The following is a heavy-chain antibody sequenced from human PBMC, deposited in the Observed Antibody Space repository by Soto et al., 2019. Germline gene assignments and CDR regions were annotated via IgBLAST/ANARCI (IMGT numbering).Heavy chain of an antibody. Sequence: QVQLVQSGVEVKTPGASVKVSCKASGYTFTNYGITWVRQAPGQGLEWMGWISAYNGDTNYAQKLQGRVTMTTDTTTSTAYRERRSLRSDDTAVYYCARNCSGGSCYFGWFDPWGQGTLVTVSS. J-gene: IGHJ5*02. D-gene: IGHD2-15*01. CDR2: ISAYNGDT. V-gene: IGHV1-18*01. CDR1: GYTFTNYG. CDR3: ARNCSGGSCYFGWFDP.